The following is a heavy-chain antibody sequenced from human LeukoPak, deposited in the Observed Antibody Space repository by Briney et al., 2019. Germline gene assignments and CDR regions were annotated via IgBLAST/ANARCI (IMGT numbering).Heavy chain of an antibody. CDR2: IYSGGST. CDR3: AREGIAVAGSRNYYYMDV. Sequence: GGSLRLSCAASGFTVSSNYMSWVRQAPGKGLEWVSVIYSGGSTYYADSVKGRFTISRDNSKNTLYLQMNSLRAEDTAVYYCAREGIAVAGSRNYYYMDVWGKGTTVTISS. CDR1: GFTVSSNY. V-gene: IGHV3-53*01. J-gene: IGHJ6*03. D-gene: IGHD6-19*01.